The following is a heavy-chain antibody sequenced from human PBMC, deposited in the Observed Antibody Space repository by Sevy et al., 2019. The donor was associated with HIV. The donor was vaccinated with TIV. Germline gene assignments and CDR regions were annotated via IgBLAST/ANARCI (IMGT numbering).Heavy chain of an antibody. V-gene: IGHV4-59*01. CDR1: GGYISNYY. J-gene: IGHJ4*02. CDR3: ARVATMAGTVDS. D-gene: IGHD1-1*01. Sequence: SETLSLMCTVSGGYISNYYWSWIRQPPGKGLEWIGYMYSGGSTNYNPSLSSRITMSVDTSKNLFSLKLTSVTAADTAVYYCARVATMAGTVDSWCQGTLVTVSS. CDR2: MYSGGST.